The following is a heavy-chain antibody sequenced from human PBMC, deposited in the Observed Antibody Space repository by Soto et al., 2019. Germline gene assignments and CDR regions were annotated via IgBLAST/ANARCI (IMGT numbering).Heavy chain of an antibody. CDR1: GGTFGSYA. D-gene: IGHD2-15*01. CDR2: IIPIFGTA. CDR3: ARDLGLYCSGGSCYGDDAFDI. Sequence: GASVKVSCKASGGTFGSYAISWVRQAPGQGLEWMGGIIPIFGTANYAQKFQGRVTITADKSTSTAYMELSSLRSEDTAVYYCARDLGLYCSGGSCYGDDAFDIWGQGTMVTVSS. V-gene: IGHV1-69*06. J-gene: IGHJ3*02.